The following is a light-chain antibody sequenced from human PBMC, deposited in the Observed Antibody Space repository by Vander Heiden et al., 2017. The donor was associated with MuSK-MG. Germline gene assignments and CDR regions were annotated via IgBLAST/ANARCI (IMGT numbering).Light chain of an antibody. CDR1: SSDIGGDSY. CDR2: DVN. CDR3: SSYTGSSTLGV. Sequence: QSALTQPASVSGSPAQSITISCTGTSSDIGGDSYVSWYQQHPGKAPKLMIYDVNNRPSGVSNRFSGSKSGNTASLTISGLQAEDEADYYCSSYTGSSTLGVFGGGTKLTVL. V-gene: IGLV2-14*03. J-gene: IGLJ2*01.